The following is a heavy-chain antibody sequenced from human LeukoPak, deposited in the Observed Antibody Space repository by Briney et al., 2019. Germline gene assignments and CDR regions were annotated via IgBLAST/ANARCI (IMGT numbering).Heavy chain of an antibody. CDR3: ARDLGIAGTTHAFDI. J-gene: IGHJ3*02. V-gene: IGHV3-53*01. D-gene: IGHD1-14*01. Sequence: GGSLRLSCEASGFTVSRNYMSWVRQAPGRGLECVSVIYGGGPTYYADSVKGRFTISRDTAKNTLYLQMNSLRGEDTAVYFCARDLGIAGTTHAFDIWGHGTMVTVSS. CDR2: IYGGGPT. CDR1: GFTVSRNY.